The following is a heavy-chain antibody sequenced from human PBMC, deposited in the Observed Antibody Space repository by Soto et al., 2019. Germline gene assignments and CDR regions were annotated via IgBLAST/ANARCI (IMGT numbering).Heavy chain of an antibody. CDR3: ARITLYSSSWYEDY. V-gene: IGHV2-26*01. D-gene: IGHD6-13*01. CDR2: IFSNDEK. J-gene: IGHJ4*02. CDR1: GFSLSNARMG. Sequence: ASGPTLVNPTETLTLTCTVSGFSLSNARMGVSWIRQPPGKALEWLAHIFSNDEKSYSTSLKSRLTISKDTSKSQVVLTMTNMDPVDTATYYCARITLYSSSWYEDYWGQGTLVTVSS.